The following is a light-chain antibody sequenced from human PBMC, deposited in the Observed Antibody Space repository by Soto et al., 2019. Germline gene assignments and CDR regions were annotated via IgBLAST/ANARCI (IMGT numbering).Light chain of an antibody. CDR3: QQYGSSPGT. V-gene: IGKV3-20*01. CDR1: QSVGSNF. Sequence: EIVLTQSPGTLSLSPGERATLSCRASQSVGSNFLAWHQQKPGQAPKLLISGASSRATGIPDRFSGSGSGTDFTLTISRLEPEDFALYSCQQYGSSPGTFGQGTKLEIK. J-gene: IGKJ2*02. CDR2: GAS.